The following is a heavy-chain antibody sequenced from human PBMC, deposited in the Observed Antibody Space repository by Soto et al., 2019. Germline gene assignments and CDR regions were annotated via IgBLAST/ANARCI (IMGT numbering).Heavy chain of an antibody. CDR3: AKYVGFWSGGEDYYYYGMDV. V-gene: IGHV3-23*01. CDR2: ISGSGGST. Sequence: PGGSLRLSCAASGFTFSSYAMSWVRQAPGKGLEWVSAISGSGGSTYYADSVKGRFTISRDNSKNTLYLQMNSLRAEDTAVYYCAKYVGFWSGGEDYYYYGMDVWGQGTTVTVSS. J-gene: IGHJ6*02. D-gene: IGHD3-3*01. CDR1: GFTFSSYA.